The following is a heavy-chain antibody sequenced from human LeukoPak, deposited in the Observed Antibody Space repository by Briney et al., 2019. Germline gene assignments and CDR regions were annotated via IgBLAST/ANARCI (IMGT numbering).Heavy chain of an antibody. CDR3: AGDLYSILATAAGPS. D-gene: IGHD6-13*01. CDR2: ISSSSSYI. J-gene: IGHJ5*02. V-gene: IGHV3-21*01. CDR1: GFTFSSYS. Sequence: PGGSLRLSCAASGFTFSSYSMNWVRQAPGKGLEWVSFISSSSSYIYYADSVKGRFTISRDNAKNSLYLQMNSLRAEDTAVYYCAGDLYSILATAAGPSWGQGTLVTVSS.